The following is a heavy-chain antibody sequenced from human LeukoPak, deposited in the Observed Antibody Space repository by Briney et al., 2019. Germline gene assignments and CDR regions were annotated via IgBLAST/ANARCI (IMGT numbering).Heavy chain of an antibody. CDR1: GYTFTSNY. D-gene: IGHD2-2*01. J-gene: IGHJ4*02. CDR3: ARDCSSTRCQGPVFDN. Sequence: ASVKVSCKASGYTFTSNYMHWVRQAPGQGLEWMGIIHPSGGNTNYAQKFQGRVAMTRDTSTSTVYMELSSLRSEDTAIYYCARDCSSTRCQGPVFDNWGQGTLVTVST. CDR2: IHPSGGNT. V-gene: IGHV1-46*01.